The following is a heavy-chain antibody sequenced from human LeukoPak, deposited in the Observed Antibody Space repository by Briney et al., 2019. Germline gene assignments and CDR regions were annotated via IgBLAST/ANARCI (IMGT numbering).Heavy chain of an antibody. J-gene: IGHJ5*02. Sequence: GGSLRLSCAASGFTFREYSMSWVRQAPGKGLEWVSNIRSNGRDTYYIDSVKGRFTISRDNSKNTVYLEMSSLRVEDTGVYYCAKAGYTTWFDPWGQGTLVTVSS. V-gene: IGHV3-23*01. CDR2: IRSNGRDT. CDR3: AKAGYTTWFDP. CDR1: GFTFREYS. D-gene: IGHD2-15*01.